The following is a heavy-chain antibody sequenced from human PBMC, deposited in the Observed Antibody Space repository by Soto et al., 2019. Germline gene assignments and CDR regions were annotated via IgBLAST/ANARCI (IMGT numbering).Heavy chain of an antibody. J-gene: IGHJ6*02. CDR3: VRNMDYYYGRGSGNGHGV. D-gene: IGHD3-10*02. CDR2: INPKFGDT. V-gene: IGHV1-2*02. CDR1: GYTFTAYY. Sequence: QVQLVQSGAEVKEPGDSVRVSCEASGYTFTAYYIHWVRQAPGQGLEWMGWINPKFGDTTYAQDCQGRVSMTRDMSISTVYMELSSLTSDDTAIYYCVRNMDYYYGRGSGNGHGVWGQGTTVTVFS.